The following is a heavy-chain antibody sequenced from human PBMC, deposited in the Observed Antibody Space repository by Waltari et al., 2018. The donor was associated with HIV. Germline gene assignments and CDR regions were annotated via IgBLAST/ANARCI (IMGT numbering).Heavy chain of an antibody. CDR2: IYYSGST. Sequence: QVPLQESGLGLVKPSQTLSLPCPVSSGSIRTGCYCCRWSRQHPGKGLEWIGYIYYSGSTYYNPSLKSRVTRSVDTSKNQFSLKLSSVTAADTAVYYCARDHTRSSTSWERFDPWGQGTLVTVSS. V-gene: IGHV4-31*03. CDR3: ARDHTRSSTSWERFDP. CDR1: SGSIRTGCYC. J-gene: IGHJ5*02. D-gene: IGHD2-2*01.